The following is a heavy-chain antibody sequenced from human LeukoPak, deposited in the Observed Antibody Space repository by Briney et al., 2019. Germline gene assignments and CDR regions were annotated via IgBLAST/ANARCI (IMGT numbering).Heavy chain of an antibody. D-gene: IGHD3-16*01. CDR2: ISGSGDRT. Sequence: GGSLRLSCAASGFTFSSYGMSWVRQAPGRGLEWVSSISGSGDRTHHADPVKGRFTVSRDNSKNTLYLQMNSLRAEDTAVYYCAKDGSIVYSYTYLDYWGQGTLVTVSS. J-gene: IGHJ4*02. CDR1: GFTFSSYG. V-gene: IGHV3-23*01. CDR3: AKDGSIVYSYTYLDY.